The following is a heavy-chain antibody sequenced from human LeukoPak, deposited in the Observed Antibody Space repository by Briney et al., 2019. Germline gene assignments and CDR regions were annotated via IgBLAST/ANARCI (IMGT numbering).Heavy chain of an antibody. D-gene: IGHD5-18*01. Sequence: SVKVSCKASGGTFSSYAISWARQAPGPGLEWMGGIIPIFGTANYAQKFQGRVTITTDESTSTAYMELSSLRSEDTAVYYCARDWDVDTGIQDWGQGTLVTVSS. CDR3: ARDWDVDTGIQD. CDR2: IIPIFGTA. V-gene: IGHV1-69*05. J-gene: IGHJ4*02. CDR1: GGTFSSYA.